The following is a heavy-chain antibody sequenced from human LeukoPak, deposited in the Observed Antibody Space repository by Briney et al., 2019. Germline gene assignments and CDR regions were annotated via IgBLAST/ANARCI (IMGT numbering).Heavy chain of an antibody. CDR1: GGTFSGYY. D-gene: IGHD6-13*01. J-gene: IGHJ4*02. Sequence: SETLSLTCAVYGGTFSGYYWSWIRQPPGKRLEWVGESNDSGGTNYNPSLKSRVTISADKSKNQVSLKLTSVTAADTAVYYCARRAAAANFDYWGQGTLVTVSS. V-gene: IGHV4-34*01. CDR2: SNDSGGT. CDR3: ARRAAAANFDY.